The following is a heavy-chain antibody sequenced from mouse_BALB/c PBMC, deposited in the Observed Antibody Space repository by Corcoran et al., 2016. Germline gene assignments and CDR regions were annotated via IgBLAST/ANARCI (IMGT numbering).Heavy chain of an antibody. V-gene: IGHV9-3*02. J-gene: IGHJ4*01. CDR3: ARYYGYDYAMDY. CDR2: INTNTGEP. Sequence: QIQLVQSGPELKKPGETVKISCKASGYTFTNYGMNWVKQAPGKGLKWMGWINTNTGEPTYAEEFKGRFAFSFETSASTAYLQINNLKNEDTATYFCARYYGYDYAMDYWGQGTSVTVSS. CDR1: GYTFTNYG. D-gene: IGHD1-2*01.